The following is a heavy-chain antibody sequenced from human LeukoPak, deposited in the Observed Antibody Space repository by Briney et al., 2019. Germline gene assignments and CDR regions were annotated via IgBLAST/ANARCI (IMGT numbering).Heavy chain of an antibody. J-gene: IGHJ4*02. CDR3: ARPAGSSGFLDY. Sequence: GESLKISCKGSGYSFSTYWIAWVRQMPGKGLEWMGIIYLGDSSTRYSPSFQGQVTISADKSISTAYLQWSSLKAPDTAMYYCARPAGSSGFLDYWGQGTLVTVSS. V-gene: IGHV5-51*01. CDR1: GYSFSTYW. D-gene: IGHD3-22*01. CDR2: IYLGDSST.